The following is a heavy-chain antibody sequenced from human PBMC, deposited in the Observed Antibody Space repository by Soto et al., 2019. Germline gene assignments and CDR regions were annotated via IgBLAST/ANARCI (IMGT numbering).Heavy chain of an antibody. D-gene: IGHD2-15*01. Sequence: QITLKESGPTLVKPTQTLTLTCNVSGVSLSTGGVGVGWIRQRQGTALEWLALIYWDDDQPSSPSLKSRLTITKDTSKNQVDLTMTNMAPEDTATYYSALMRAAKFDYWGQGTLVTVSS. CDR3: ALMRAAKFDY. CDR2: IYWDDDQ. CDR1: GVSLSTGGVG. J-gene: IGHJ4*02. V-gene: IGHV2-5*02.